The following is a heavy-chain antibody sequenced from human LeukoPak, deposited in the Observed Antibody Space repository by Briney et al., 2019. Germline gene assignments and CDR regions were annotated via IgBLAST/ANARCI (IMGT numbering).Heavy chain of an antibody. D-gene: IGHD5-12*01. V-gene: IGHV4-39*07. CDR2: IYHSGST. Sequence: SETLSLTCTVSGGSISSSSYYWGWIRQPPGKGLEWIGSIYHSGSTYYNPSLKSRVTISVDTSKNQFSLKLSSVTAADTAVYYCARERGYDYYYMDVWGKGTTVTVSS. J-gene: IGHJ6*03. CDR3: ARERGYDYYYMDV. CDR1: GGSISSSSYY.